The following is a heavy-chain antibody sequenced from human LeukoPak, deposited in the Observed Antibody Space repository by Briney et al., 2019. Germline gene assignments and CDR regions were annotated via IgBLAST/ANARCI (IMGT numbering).Heavy chain of an antibody. CDR1: GGSFSGYY. J-gene: IGHJ4*02. Sequence: SETLSLTCAVYGGSFSGYYWGWIRQPPGKGLEWNGEIIYSVSTNYHPSLKSRVTISVDTSKNQFSLKLSSVTAADPAVYYCARANYDFWSGYYSPLDCWGQGTLVTVSS. CDR3: ARANYDFWSGYYSPLDC. CDR2: IIYSVST. D-gene: IGHD3-3*01. V-gene: IGHV4-34*12.